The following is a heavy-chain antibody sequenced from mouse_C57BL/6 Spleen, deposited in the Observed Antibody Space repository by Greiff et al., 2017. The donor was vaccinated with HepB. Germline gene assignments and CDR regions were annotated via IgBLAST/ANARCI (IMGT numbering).Heavy chain of an antibody. CDR3: ARIYDYLYYYAMDY. V-gene: IGHV2-2*01. D-gene: IGHD2-4*01. Sequence: VQRVESGPGLVQPSQSLSITCTVSGFSLTSYGVHWVRQSPGKGLEWLGVIWSGGSTDYNAAFISRLSISKDNSKSQVFFKMNSLQADDTAIYYCARIYDYLYYYAMDYWGQGTSVTVSS. CDR1: GFSLTSYG. J-gene: IGHJ4*01. CDR2: IWSGGST.